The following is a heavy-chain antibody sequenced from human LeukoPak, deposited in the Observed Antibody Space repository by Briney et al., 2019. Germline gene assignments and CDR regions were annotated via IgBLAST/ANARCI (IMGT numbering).Heavy chain of an antibody. CDR3: ARGGGLQRRYFEY. D-gene: IGHD2-15*01. CDR2: FTAGGSST. J-gene: IGHJ4*02. CDR1: GFTFSDYW. V-gene: IGHV3-23*01. Sequence: GGSLRLSCAASGFTFSDYWIHWVRQAPGKGLEWVSSFTAGGSSTYNTDSVEGRFTISRDISKNTLYMQMNSLRAEDTAIYYCARGGGLQRRYFEYWGQGTLLTVSS.